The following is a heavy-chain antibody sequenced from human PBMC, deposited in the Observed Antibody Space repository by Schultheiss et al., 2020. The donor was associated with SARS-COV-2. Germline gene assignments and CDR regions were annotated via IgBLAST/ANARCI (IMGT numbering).Heavy chain of an antibody. D-gene: IGHD6-19*01. CDR1: GFTFSSYA. Sequence: GGSLRLSCAASGFTFSSYAMHWVRQTPGKGLEWVAVILYDGSNKYYADSVKGRFTISRDNFKNTVFLQMNSLRTEDTAVYYCARDQNPTTSGWYDYWGQGTLVTVSS. J-gene: IGHJ4*02. CDR3: ARDQNPTTSGWYDY. V-gene: IGHV3-30-3*01. CDR2: ILYDGSNK.